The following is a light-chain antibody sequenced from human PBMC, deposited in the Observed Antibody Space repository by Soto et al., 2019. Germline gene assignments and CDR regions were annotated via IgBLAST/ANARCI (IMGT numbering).Light chain of an antibody. J-gene: IGKJ1*01. CDR3: QLYYSRRT. CDR2: DAS. Sequence: DIQMTQSPSTLSASVGDRVTITCRASQDINNWLAWYQQKPGNAPKFLIYDASTLESGVPSRFSGGGSGTEFTLTISSLQPDDSATYSCQLYYSRRTFVQGTKVDIK. V-gene: IGKV1-5*01. CDR1: QDINNW.